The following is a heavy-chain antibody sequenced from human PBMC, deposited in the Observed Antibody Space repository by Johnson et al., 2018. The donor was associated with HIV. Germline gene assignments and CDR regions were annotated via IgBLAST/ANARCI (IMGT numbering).Heavy chain of an antibody. J-gene: IGHJ3*02. V-gene: IGHV3-66*01. CDR2: IYSGGST. Sequence: VQLVESGGGLVQPGGSLRLSCAASGFTVSSNYMSWVRQAPGKGLEWVSVIYSGGSTYYEDSVKGRFTISRDNSKNTLYLQMNSLRAEDTDVYYCAREGYSYGYDAFDIWGQGTMVTVSS. CDR1: GFTVSSNY. CDR3: AREGYSYGYDAFDI. D-gene: IGHD5-18*01.